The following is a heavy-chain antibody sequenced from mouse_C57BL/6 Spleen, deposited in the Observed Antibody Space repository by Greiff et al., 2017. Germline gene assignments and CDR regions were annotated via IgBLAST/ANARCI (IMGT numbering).Heavy chain of an antibody. CDR1: GFTFSSYA. Sequence: DVMLVESGGGLVKPGGSLKLSCAASGFTFSSYAMSWVRQTPEKRLEWVATISDGGSYTYYPDNVKGRFTISRDNAKNNLYLQMSHLKSEDTAMYYCARDTFSYAMDYWGQGTSVTVSS. CDR3: ARDTFSYAMDY. D-gene: IGHD5-1*01. CDR2: ISDGGSYT. J-gene: IGHJ4*01. V-gene: IGHV5-4*01.